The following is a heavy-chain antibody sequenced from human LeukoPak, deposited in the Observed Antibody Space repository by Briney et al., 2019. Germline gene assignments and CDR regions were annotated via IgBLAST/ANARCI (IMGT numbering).Heavy chain of an antibody. D-gene: IGHD2-2*01. Sequence: GGSLRLSCAASGFTFNNYAMSWVRQAPGKGLEWVSAISASSGTTYYADSVKGRFTISRDNSENTLFLQMNSLRAEDTAVYYCAKEPREYCSSTSCPNWFDSWGQGTLVTVSS. CDR2: ISASSGTT. V-gene: IGHV3-23*01. J-gene: IGHJ5*01. CDR3: AKEPREYCSSTSCPNWFDS. CDR1: GFTFNNYA.